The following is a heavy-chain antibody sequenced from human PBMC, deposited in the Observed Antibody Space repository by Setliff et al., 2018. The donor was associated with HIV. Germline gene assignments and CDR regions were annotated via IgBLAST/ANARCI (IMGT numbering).Heavy chain of an antibody. D-gene: IGHD2-2*01. CDR1: GGSIISGDHY. CDR2: IYYSGST. V-gene: IGHV4-30-4*02. CDR3: ARGGTSSNWFDP. Sequence: ASETLSLTCTVSGGSIISGDHYWSWIRQPPGKGLEWIDYIYYSGSTYYNPSLRSRVTISLDVSKNQFSLRLTSVTAADTAVYYCARGGTSSNWFDPLGQGTLVTVSS. J-gene: IGHJ5*02.